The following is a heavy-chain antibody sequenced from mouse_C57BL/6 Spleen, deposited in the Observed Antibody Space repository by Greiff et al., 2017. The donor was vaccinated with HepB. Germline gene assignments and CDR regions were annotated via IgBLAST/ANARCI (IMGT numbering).Heavy chain of an antibody. CDR3: ASLYYDYDGYAMDY. D-gene: IGHD2-4*01. Sequence: VQLQQSGAELVKPGASVKISCKASGYAFSSYWMNWVKQRPGKGLEWIGQIYPGDGDTNYNGKFKGKATLTADKSSSTAYMQLSSLTAEDSAVYFCASLYYDYDGYAMDYWGQGTSVTVSS. V-gene: IGHV1-80*01. J-gene: IGHJ4*01. CDR2: IYPGDGDT. CDR1: GYAFSSYW.